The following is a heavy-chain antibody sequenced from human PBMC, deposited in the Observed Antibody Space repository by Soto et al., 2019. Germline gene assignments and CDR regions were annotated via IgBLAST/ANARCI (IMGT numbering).Heavy chain of an antibody. CDR3: ARGSRYSSSYYYYGMDV. D-gene: IGHD6-6*01. V-gene: IGHV6-1*01. J-gene: IGHJ6*02. CDR1: GDSVSSNSAA. CDR2: TYYRSKWYN. Sequence: SQTLSLTCAISGDSVSSNSAAWNWIRQSPSRGLEWLGRTYYRSKWYNDYAVSVKSRITINPDTSKNQFSLQLNSVTPEDTAVYYCARGSRYSSSYYYYGMDVWGQGTQVTVSS.